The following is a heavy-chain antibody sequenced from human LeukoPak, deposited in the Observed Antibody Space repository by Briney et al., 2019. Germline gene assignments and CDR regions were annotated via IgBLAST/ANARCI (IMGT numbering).Heavy chain of an antibody. V-gene: IGHV4-34*01. CDR3: ARGPPYYYDSSGYYD. D-gene: IGHD3-22*01. J-gene: IGHJ4*02. CDR1: GGSFSGYY. CDR2: INHSGST. Sequence: PSETLSLTCAVYGGSFSGYYWSWIRQPPGKGLEWIGEINHSGSTNYNPSLKSRVTISVDTSKNQFSLKLSSVTAADTAVYYCARGPPYYYDSSGYYDWGQGTLVTVSS.